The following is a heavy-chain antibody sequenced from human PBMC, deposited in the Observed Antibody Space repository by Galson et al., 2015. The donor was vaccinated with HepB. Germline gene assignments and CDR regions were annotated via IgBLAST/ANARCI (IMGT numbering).Heavy chain of an antibody. Sequence: SLRLSCADSGFTFSGYAMSWVRQAPGKGLEWVSAICGSGGSTYYADAVKGRFTISRDNSKNTLYLQMNSLRAEDTAVYYCATKAITIFGVGFADYFDYWGQGTLVTVSS. CDR3: ATKAITIFGVGFADYFDY. D-gene: IGHD3-3*01. CDR2: ICGSGGST. CDR1: GFTFSGYA. J-gene: IGHJ4*02. V-gene: IGHV3-23*01.